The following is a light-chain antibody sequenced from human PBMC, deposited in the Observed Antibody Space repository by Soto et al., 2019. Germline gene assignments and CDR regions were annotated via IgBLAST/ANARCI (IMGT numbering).Light chain of an antibody. V-gene: IGLV1-40*01. CDR1: SSNIGAGYD. J-gene: IGLJ1*01. CDR3: QSYDSSLSGREV. CDR2: GNS. Sequence: QSVLTQPPSVSGAPGQRVTISCTGSSSNIGAGYDVHWYQQLPGTAPKLLIYGNSNRPSGVPDRFSGSKSGTSASLAITGLQADDEADYYCQSYDSSLSGREVFGTRTKLTVL.